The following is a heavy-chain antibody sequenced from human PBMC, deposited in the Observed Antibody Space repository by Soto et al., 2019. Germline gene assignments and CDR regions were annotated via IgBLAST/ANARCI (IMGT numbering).Heavy chain of an antibody. CDR3: ARGYYQDGTTHFGY. J-gene: IGHJ4*02. V-gene: IGHV1-8*01. CDR2: MNPNSGNT. Sequence: ASVKVSCKASGYTFTSYDINWVRQATGQGLEWMGWMNPNSGNTGYAQKFQGRVTMTRNTSISTAYMELSSLRSEDTAVYYCARGYYQDGTTHFGYWGQGTLVTVSS. D-gene: IGHD3-10*01. CDR1: GYTFTSYD.